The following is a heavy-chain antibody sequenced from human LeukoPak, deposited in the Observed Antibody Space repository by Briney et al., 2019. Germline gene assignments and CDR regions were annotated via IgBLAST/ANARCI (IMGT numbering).Heavy chain of an antibody. CDR1: GFTFSSYA. D-gene: IGHD5-18*01. J-gene: IGHJ4*02. V-gene: IGHV3-33*08. CDR2: IWYDGSNK. CDR3: ARDQYSIDYYFDY. Sequence: GGFLRLSCAASGFTFSSYAMNWVRQAPGKGLEWVAVIWYDGSNKYYADSVKGRFTISRDNSKNTLYLQMNSLRAEDTAVYYCARDQYSIDYYFDYWGQGTLVTVSS.